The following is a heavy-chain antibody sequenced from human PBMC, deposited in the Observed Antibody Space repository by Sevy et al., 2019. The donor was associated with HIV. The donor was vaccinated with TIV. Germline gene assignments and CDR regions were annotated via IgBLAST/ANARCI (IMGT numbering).Heavy chain of an antibody. CDR2: IKQDESEK. CDR1: GFSFSNYW. CDR3: AKGNSGSFDY. Sequence: GGSLRLSCAASGFSFSNYWMHWVRQAPGKGLEWVANIKQDESEKYYVASVKGRFPISRDNAKNSVYLEMNSLRPEDTAIYYCAKGNSGSFDYWGQGTLVTVSS. V-gene: IGHV3-7*01. J-gene: IGHJ4*02. D-gene: IGHD3-22*01.